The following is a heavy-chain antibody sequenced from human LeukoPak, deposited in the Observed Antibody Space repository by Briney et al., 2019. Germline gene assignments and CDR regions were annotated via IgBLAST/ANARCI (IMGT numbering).Heavy chain of an antibody. V-gene: IGHV3-30*18. J-gene: IGHJ4*02. CDR3: ANNGGSSGYYYGY. CDR2: ISYDGSNK. D-gene: IGHD3-22*01. Sequence: GGSLRLSCAAAGFTFSSFEMSWVRQAAGKGLEWVAVISYDGSNKYYADSVKGRFTISRDNSKNTLYLQMNSLRAEDTAVYYCANNGGSSGYYYGYWGQGTLVTVSS. CDR1: GFTFSSFE.